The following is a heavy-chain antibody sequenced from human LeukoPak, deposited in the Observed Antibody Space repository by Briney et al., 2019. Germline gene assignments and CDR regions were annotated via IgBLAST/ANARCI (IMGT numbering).Heavy chain of an antibody. CDR3: AKGVAGSGYFDY. CDR1: GFTFSSYA. CDR2: ISGSGGST. Sequence: PGGSLRLSCAASGFTFSSYAMSWVRQAPGKGLEWVSAISGSGGSTYYADSVKGRFTISRDNSKNTLYLQMNRLRAEDTAVYYCAKGVAGSGYFDYWGQGPLVTVSS. D-gene: IGHD2-15*01. V-gene: IGHV3-23*01. J-gene: IGHJ4*02.